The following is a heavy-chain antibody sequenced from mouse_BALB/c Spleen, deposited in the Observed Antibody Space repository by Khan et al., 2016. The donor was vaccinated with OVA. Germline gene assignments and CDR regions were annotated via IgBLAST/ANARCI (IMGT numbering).Heavy chain of an antibody. J-gene: IGHJ3*01. CDR2: INPGRGGT. CDR3: ARGGYGTLAY. Sequence: QVQLQQSGAELVRPGTSVQVSCKASGYAFTNYLIEWVKQRPGQGLEWIGMINPGRGGTNYNEKFKGKATLTADKSSSTAYMQLSSLTSDDYADYFCARGGYGTLAYWGQGTLVTVSA. CDR1: GYAFTNYL. D-gene: IGHD2-1*01. V-gene: IGHV1-54*01.